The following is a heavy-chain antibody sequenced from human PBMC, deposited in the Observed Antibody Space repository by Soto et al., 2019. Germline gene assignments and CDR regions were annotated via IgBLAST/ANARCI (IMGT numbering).Heavy chain of an antibody. CDR1: GGSFSGYS. Sequence: PSETLSLTCAVYGGSFSGYSWYWIRQPPGKGLEWIGEVYYSGSTYYNPSLESRVTISVDKSKNQFSLKLMSLSAADTAVYYCGRLEGLATISYYFDYWGQGALVTVSS. D-gene: IGHD3-9*01. CDR3: GRLEGLATISYYFDY. CDR2: VYYSGST. V-gene: IGHV4-34*01. J-gene: IGHJ4*02.